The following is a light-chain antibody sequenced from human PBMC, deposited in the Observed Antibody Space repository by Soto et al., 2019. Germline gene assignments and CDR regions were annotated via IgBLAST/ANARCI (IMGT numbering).Light chain of an antibody. CDR3: QCYDSSLSGVV. CDR1: SSNIGAGYD. CDR2: GNS. V-gene: IGLV1-40*01. J-gene: IGLJ2*01. Sequence: QSVLTQPPSVSGAPGQRVTISCTGSSSNIGAGYDVHWYQQLPGTAPKLLIYGNSNRPSGVPDRFSGSKSGTSASLAITGLQAEDVAHYSCQCYDSSLSGVVFGGGTKLTVL.